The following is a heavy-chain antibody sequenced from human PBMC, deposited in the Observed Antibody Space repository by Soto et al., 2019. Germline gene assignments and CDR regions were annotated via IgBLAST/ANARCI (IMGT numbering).Heavy chain of an antibody. CDR2: VSYSGKT. J-gene: IGHJ3*01. CDR1: GGSVTPYY. Sequence: QVQLQESGPGLVKTSDTLSLTCTVSGGSVTPYYWSWIRQSPGEGLEWIGYVSYSGKTGYNPSLKSRVSMSLDTSKNEFSLKLTSLTAADAATYYCARQQYTVVTAFDVWGQGTTVAVSS. D-gene: IGHD2-15*01. CDR3: ARQQYTVVTAFDV. V-gene: IGHV4-59*02.